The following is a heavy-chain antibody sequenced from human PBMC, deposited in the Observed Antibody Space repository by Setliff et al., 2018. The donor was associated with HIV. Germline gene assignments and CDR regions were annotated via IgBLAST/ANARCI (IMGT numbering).Heavy chain of an antibody. Sequence: SETLSLTCTVSGGSISSGPYYWGWIRQPPGKGLEWIGNIYYDGSTVYNPSLKSRVTISVDTSKNQFSLKLSSVTAADTAVYYCASLNYYDSSGYYPHWGQGTLVTVSS. CDR2: IYYDGST. J-gene: IGHJ4*02. CDR1: GGSISSGPYY. D-gene: IGHD3-22*01. CDR3: ASLNYYDSSGYYPH. V-gene: IGHV4-39*07.